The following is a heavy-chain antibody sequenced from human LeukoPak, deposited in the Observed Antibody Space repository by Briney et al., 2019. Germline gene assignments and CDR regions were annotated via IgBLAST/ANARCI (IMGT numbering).Heavy chain of an antibody. J-gene: IGHJ4*02. CDR3: AKSYSLTVTPALYFDY. Sequence: GGSLRLSCAASGFTFSSYGMHWVRQAPGKGLEWVAFIRYDGSNKYYADSVKGRFTISRDNSKNTLYLQMNSLRAEDTAVYYCAKSYSLTVTPALYFDYWGQGTLVTVSS. V-gene: IGHV3-30*02. CDR2: IRYDGSNK. D-gene: IGHD4-17*01. CDR1: GFTFSSYG.